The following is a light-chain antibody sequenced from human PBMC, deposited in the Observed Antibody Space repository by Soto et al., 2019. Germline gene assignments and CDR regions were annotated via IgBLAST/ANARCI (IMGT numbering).Light chain of an antibody. CDR3: LLSYNAARV. CDR2: DTS. CDR1: TGAVTSNHH. Sequence: QAVVTQEPSLTVSPGGTVTLTCGSSTGAVTSNHHPYSFQQKAGQAPRTLIYDTSNKHSWTPARFSGSLLGDKAALTLSGAQPEDEAQYYCLLSYNAARVFGGGTKVTVL. J-gene: IGLJ2*01. V-gene: IGLV7-46*01.